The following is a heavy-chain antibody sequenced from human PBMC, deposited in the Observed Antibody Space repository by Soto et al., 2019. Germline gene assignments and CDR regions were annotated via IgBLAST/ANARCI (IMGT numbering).Heavy chain of an antibody. CDR3: ARYSGKYQGPIDY. CDR1: VFTCSHYG. Sequence: PWWSLRLSCSASVFTCSHYGIHWFRQAPGKGLEWLAVISYDGSNKHYADSVKGRFTVSRDNSKNTLYLQMNSLRAEDTAVYFCARYSGKYQGPIDYWGQGTLVTVSS. D-gene: IGHD1-26*01. V-gene: IGHV3-30*03. CDR2: ISYDGSNK. J-gene: IGHJ4*02.